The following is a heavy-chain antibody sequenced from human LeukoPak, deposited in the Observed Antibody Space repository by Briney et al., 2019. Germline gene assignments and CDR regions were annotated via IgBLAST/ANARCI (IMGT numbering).Heavy chain of an antibody. CDR3: AKAASGNWNDVSDY. CDR1: GFTFSTYA. J-gene: IGHJ4*02. V-gene: IGHV3-23*01. Sequence: AGGSLRLSCAASGFTFSTYAMSWVRQAPGKGLEWVSAIGGRGVSTSYADSVRGRFTISRDNSKNTLYLQMNSLRAEDTAVYYCAKAASGNWNDVSDYSGQGTLVTVSS. CDR2: IGGRGVST. D-gene: IGHD1-1*01.